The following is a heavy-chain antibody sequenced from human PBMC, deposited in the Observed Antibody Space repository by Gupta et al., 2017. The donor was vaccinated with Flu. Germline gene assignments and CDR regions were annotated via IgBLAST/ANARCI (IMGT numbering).Heavy chain of an antibody. V-gene: IGHV5-10-1*01. CDR2: IDPSDAYT. J-gene: IGHJ6*02. CDR1: GYSFTSYW. Sequence: EVQLVQSGAEVKKPGESLRISCKGSGYSFTSYWISWVRQMPGKGLEWMGRIDPSDAYTNYSPSFQGHVTISADKSISTAYLQWGSLKASDTAMYYCARDNIEVAGTNYYYGMDVWGQGTTVTVSS. CDR3: ARDNIEVAGTNYYYGMDV. D-gene: IGHD6-19*01.